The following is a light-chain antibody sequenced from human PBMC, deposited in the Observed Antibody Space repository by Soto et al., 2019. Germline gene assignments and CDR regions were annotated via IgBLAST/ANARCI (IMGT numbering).Light chain of an antibody. CDR2: DAS. CDR1: QTINNY. J-gene: IGKJ4*01. Sequence: EIVLTQSPATLSLSPGERATLSCRASQTINNYLAWYQHNPGQAPRLLVYDASYRAIGIPARFSGSGSGTDFTLTISSLEPEDFAVYYGQQRSDWPPRLTFGGGTKVEIK. CDR3: QQRSDWPPRLT. V-gene: IGKV3-11*01.